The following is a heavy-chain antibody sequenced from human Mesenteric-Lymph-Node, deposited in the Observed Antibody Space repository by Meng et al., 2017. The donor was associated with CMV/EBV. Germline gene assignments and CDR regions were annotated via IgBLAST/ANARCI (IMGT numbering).Heavy chain of an antibody. J-gene: IGHJ5*02. CDR1: GFSFSSYE. CDR2: ISTSGSTI. D-gene: IGHD3-3*01. Sequence: GGSLRLSCAASGFSFSSYEMNWVRRAPGKGLEWVSYISTSGSTIFYADSVKGRFTISRDNAKNSLYVQMNSLRVEDTAVYYCARGSFEDLWRGYLSSWGQGTLVTVSS. CDR3: ARGSFEDLWRGYLSS. V-gene: IGHV3-48*03.